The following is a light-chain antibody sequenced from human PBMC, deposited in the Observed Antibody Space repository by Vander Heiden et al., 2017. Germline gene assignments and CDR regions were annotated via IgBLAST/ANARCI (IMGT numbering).Light chain of an antibody. CDR2: AVS. Sequence: SAMSLPHGGPRSPQNKIAISCPVAATATWSYNLVSWYQQHPGKAPKLIIYAVSNRPSGVSDRFSGSKSGNTASLTICGLRAEDEAAYFCLAYEDSRTCGVFGGGTKLTVL. V-gene: IGLV2-23*02. J-gene: IGLJ3*02. CDR1: ATATWSYNL. CDR3: LAYEDSRTCGV.